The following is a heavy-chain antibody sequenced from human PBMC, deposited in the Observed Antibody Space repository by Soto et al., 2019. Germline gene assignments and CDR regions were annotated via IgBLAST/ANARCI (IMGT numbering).Heavy chain of an antibody. CDR3: ARGVGSGSYYNQYNWFDP. J-gene: IGHJ5*02. D-gene: IGHD3-10*01. V-gene: IGHV1-18*01. CDR1: GYTFTNYG. CDR2: ISAYNGNT. Sequence: VASVKVSCKASGYTFTNYGISWVRQAPGQGLEWMGWISAYNGNTKYAQKLQGRVTMTTDTSTSTAYMELRSLRSDDTAVYYFARGVGSGSYYNQYNWFDPWGQGTLVTVSS.